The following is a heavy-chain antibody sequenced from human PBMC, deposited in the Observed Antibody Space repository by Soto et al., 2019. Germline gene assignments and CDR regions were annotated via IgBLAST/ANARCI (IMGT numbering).Heavy chain of an antibody. Sequence: GASVKVSCKASGGTFSSYIISWVRQAPGQGLEWMGGIIPFFGTTDYAQKFQDRVTITADESTNTAYMELSSLRSEDTAIYYCARAYASNKYWFDPWGQGTLVTVSS. V-gene: IGHV1-69*13. J-gene: IGHJ5*02. CDR2: IIPFFGTT. D-gene: IGHD2-2*01. CDR1: GGTFSSYI. CDR3: ARAYASNKYWFDP.